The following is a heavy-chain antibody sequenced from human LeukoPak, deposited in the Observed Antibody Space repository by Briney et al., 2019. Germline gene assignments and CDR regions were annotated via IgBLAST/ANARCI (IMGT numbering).Heavy chain of an antibody. J-gene: IGHJ4*02. Sequence: SETLSLTCSVSGGSIGSYHWNWIRQPSGKGLEWIGIVFNNGGTKHNTSLKRRVAISADTSKNQFALKLSSVTAADTAVYYCVASYGGYVLDYWGQGALVIVSS. CDR2: VFNNGGT. CDR1: GGSIGSYH. V-gene: IGHV4-59*01. CDR3: VASYGGYVLDY. D-gene: IGHD5-12*01.